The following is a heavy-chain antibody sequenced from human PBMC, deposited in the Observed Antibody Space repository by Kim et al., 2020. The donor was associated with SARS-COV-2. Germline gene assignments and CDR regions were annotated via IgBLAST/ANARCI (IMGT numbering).Heavy chain of an antibody. J-gene: IGHJ2*01. D-gene: IGHD4-4*01. CDR3: ARRYSNYWYFDL. V-gene: IGHV4-59*08. Sequence: NYNPSRKSRVTRSVDTSKNQFSLRLNSVTAADAAMYYCARRYSNYWYFDLWGRGTLVTVSS.